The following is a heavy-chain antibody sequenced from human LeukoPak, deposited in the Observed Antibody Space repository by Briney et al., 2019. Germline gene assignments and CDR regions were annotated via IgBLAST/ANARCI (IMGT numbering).Heavy chain of an antibody. V-gene: IGHV3-23*01. CDR2: ISGSGGST. CDR1: GFTFSNYA. CDR3: AKENDYGDYVDPFDY. Sequence: PGGSLRLSCAASGFTFSNYALSWVRQAPGKGLEWVSAISGSGGSTYYADSVKGRFTISRDNSKNTLYLQMNSLRAEDTAVYYCAKENDYGDYVDPFDYWGQGTLVTVSS. J-gene: IGHJ4*02. D-gene: IGHD4-17*01.